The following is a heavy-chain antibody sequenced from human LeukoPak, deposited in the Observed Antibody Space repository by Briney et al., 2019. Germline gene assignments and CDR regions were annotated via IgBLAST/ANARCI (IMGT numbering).Heavy chain of an antibody. CDR3: ARQHDSYHDYYVDV. D-gene: IGHD6-13*01. CDR2: LYHSDSI. V-gene: IGHV4-38-2*01. J-gene: IGHJ6*03. CDR1: GYSISSGYY. Sequence: TSETLSLTCAVSGYSISSGYYWIWIRQPPGKGLEWIGSLYHSDSIYYNPSLESRVTMSVDTSKNQFSLKLSFVTAADTAVYYSARQHDSYHDYYVDVWGKGTPVTVSS.